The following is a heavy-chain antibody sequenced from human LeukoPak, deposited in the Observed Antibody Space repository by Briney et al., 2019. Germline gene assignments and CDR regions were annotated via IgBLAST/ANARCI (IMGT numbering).Heavy chain of an antibody. CDR3: AKETPDSGSYYRDVYYFDY. CDR2: ISYDGSNK. Sequence: SCKASGYTFTSYGMHWVRQAPGKGLEWVAVISYDGSNKYYADSVKGRFTISRDNSKNTLYLQMNSLRAEDTAVYYCAKETPDSGSYYRDVYYFDYWGQGTLVTVSS. D-gene: IGHD1-26*01. V-gene: IGHV3-30*18. J-gene: IGHJ4*02. CDR1: GYTFTSYG.